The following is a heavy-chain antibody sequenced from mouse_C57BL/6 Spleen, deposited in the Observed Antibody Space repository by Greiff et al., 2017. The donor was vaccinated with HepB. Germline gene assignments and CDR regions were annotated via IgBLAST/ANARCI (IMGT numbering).Heavy chain of an antibody. J-gene: IGHJ2*01. CDR2: INPSSGYT. V-gene: IGHV1-7*01. Sequence: QVQLQQSGAELAKPGASVKLSCKASGYTFTSYWMHWVNQRPGQGLEWIGYINPSSGYTKYNQKFKDTATLTADKSSSTAYMQLSILTYEDSAVYYCASLVTTVGATKGFDYWGQGTTLTVSS. CDR1: GYTFTSYW. D-gene: IGHD1-1*01. CDR3: ASLVTTVGATKGFDY.